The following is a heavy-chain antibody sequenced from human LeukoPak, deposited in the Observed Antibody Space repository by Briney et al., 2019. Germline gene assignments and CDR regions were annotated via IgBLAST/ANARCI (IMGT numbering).Heavy chain of an antibody. J-gene: IGHJ6*03. D-gene: IGHD1-7*01. V-gene: IGHV3-48*04. CDR2: ISSSSSTI. CDR1: GFTFSTYS. Sequence: PGGSLRLSCAASGFTFSTYSMNWVRQAPGKGLECVSYISSSSSTIYYADSVKGRFTISRDNAEKSLYLQMNSLRAEDTAVYYCARGDSWNSYYYYYLDVWGKGTTVTVSS. CDR3: ARGDSWNSYYYYYLDV.